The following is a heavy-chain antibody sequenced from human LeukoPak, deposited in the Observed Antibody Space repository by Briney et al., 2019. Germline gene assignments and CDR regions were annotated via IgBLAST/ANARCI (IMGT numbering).Heavy chain of an antibody. V-gene: IGHV4-39*01. CDR3: ARHYSSGWYRAFDI. CDR1: GGSISSSSYY. CDR2: IYYSGST. D-gene: IGHD6-19*01. J-gene: IGHJ3*02. Sequence: SETLSLTCTVSGGSISSSSYYWGWIRQPPGKGLEWIGSIYYSGSTYYNPSLKSRVTISVDTSKNQFSLKLSSVTAADTAVYYCARHYSSGWYRAFDIWGQGTMVTVSS.